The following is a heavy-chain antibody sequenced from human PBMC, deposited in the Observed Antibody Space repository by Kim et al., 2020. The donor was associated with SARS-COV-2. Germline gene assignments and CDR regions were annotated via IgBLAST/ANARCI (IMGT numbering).Heavy chain of an antibody. V-gene: IGHV1-8*01. D-gene: IGHD5-12*01. J-gene: IGHJ5*02. Sequence: ASVKVSCKASGYTFTSYDINWVRQATGQGLEWMGWMNPNSGNTGYAQKFQGRVTMTRNTSISTAYMELSSLRSEDTAVYYCARGPLWLQLRRKRDCWFDPWGQGTLVTVSS. CDR3: ARGPLWLQLRRKRDCWFDP. CDR2: MNPNSGNT. CDR1: GYTFTSYD.